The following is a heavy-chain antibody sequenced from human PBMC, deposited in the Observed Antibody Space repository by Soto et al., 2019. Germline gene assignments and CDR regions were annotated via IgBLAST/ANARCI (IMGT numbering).Heavy chain of an antibody. CDR1: GFTFSSYS. CDR3: ARGDSSGYYLELVEIYIDF. Sequence: GGSLRLSCAASGFTFSSYSMNWVRQAPGKGLEWVSSISSSSSYIYYADSVKGRFTISRDNAKNSLYLQMNSLRAEDTAVYYCARGDSSGYYLELVEIYIDFWGQGTLVTLSS. V-gene: IGHV3-21*01. CDR2: ISSSSSYI. D-gene: IGHD3-22*01. J-gene: IGHJ4*02.